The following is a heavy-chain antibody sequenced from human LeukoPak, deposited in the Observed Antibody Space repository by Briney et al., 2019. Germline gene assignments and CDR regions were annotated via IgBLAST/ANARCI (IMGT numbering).Heavy chain of an antibody. V-gene: IGHV3-23*01. CDR2: ITDSGGST. D-gene: IGHD2-15*01. Sequence: GGSLRLSCAASGFIISTHAMTWVRLAPGRGLDWVSTITDSGGSTYYTESVKGRFTISRDNSMSTLSLQMKSLRVEDTALYYCARGYCSGGSCTWGLFDSWGQGTLVTVSS. CDR1: GFIISTHA. J-gene: IGHJ4*02. CDR3: ARGYCSGGSCTWGLFDS.